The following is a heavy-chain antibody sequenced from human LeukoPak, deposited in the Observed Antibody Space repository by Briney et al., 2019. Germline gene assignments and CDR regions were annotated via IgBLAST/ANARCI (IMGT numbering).Heavy chain of an antibody. CDR1: GFTFSSYS. CDR2: ISSSSSSYI. J-gene: IGHJ6*03. Sequence: GGSLRLSCAASGFTFSSYSMNWVRQAPGKGLEWVSSISSSSSSYIYYADSVKGRFTISRDNAKNSLYLQMNSLRAEDTAVYYCARDGGRFLEGYYYYYYMDVWGKGTTVTVSS. D-gene: IGHD3-3*01. V-gene: IGHV3-21*01. CDR3: ARDGGRFLEGYYYYYYMDV.